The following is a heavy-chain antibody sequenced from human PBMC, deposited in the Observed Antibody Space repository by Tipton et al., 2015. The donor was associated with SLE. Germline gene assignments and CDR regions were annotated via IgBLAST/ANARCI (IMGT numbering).Heavy chain of an antibody. J-gene: IGHJ4*02. CDR3: ARQYSSSWALFDY. CDR1: GGSISSSSYY. D-gene: IGHD6-13*01. V-gene: IGHV4-39*01. CDR2: IYYSGST. Sequence: TLSLTCTVSGGSISSSSYYWGWIRQPPGKGLEWIGSIYYSGSTYYNPSLKSRVTISVDTSKNQFSLNLSSVTAADTAVYYCARQYSSSWALFDYWGQGTLVTVSS.